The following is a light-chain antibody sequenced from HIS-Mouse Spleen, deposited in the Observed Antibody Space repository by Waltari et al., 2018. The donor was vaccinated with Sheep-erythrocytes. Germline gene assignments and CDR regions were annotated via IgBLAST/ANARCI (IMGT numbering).Light chain of an antibody. J-gene: IGKJ4*01. Sequence: DIQLTQSPSFLSASVGDRVTITCRASQGISSYLAWYQQKPGKAPKLLIYAASTLQSGVPSRFSGSGSGTEFTLTISSQQPEDFATYYCQQLNSYLFGGGTKVEIK. CDR3: QQLNSYL. CDR2: AAS. CDR1: QGISSY. V-gene: IGKV1-9*01.